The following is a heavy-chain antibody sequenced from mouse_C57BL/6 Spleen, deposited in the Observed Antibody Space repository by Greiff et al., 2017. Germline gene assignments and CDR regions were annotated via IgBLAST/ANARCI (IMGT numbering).Heavy chain of an antibody. J-gene: IGHJ1*03. CDR3: TTRGSSYDWYFDV. D-gene: IGHD1-1*01. V-gene: IGHV14-1*01. CDR2: IDPEDGDT. Sequence: EVKLQESGAELVRPGASVKLSCTASGFNIKDYYMHWVKQRPEQGLEWIGRIDPEDGDTESAPKFQGKATMTADTSSNTAYLQLSSLTSEDTAVYYCTTRGSSYDWYFDVWGTGTTVTVSS. CDR1: GFNIKDYY.